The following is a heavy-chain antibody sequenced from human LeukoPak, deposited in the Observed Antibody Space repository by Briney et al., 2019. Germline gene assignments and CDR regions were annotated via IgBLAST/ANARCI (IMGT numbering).Heavy chain of an antibody. V-gene: IGHV4-34*01. CDR3: ARGVLGIAVAGTRWFDP. D-gene: IGHD6-19*01. CDR2: INHNGST. CDR1: GGSFSGYY. J-gene: IGHJ5*02. Sequence: SETLSLTCAVYGGSFSGYYWSWIHQPPGKGLEWIGEINHNGSTNYNPSLKSRVTISVDTSKNQFSLKLSSVTAADTAVYYCARGVLGIAVAGTRWFDPWGQGTLVTVSS.